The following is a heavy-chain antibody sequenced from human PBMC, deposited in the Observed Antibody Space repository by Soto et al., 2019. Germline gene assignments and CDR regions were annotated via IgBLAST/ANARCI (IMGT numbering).Heavy chain of an antibody. CDR2: IDPSDSYT. J-gene: IGHJ6*02. V-gene: IGHV5-10-1*01. D-gene: IGHD2-8*01. Sequence: GESLKISCNGSGYSFTSYWISWVRQMPGKGLEWMGRIDPSDSYTNYSPSFQGHVTISADKSISTAYLQWSSLKASDTAMYYCARLNGFSHDHYYYGMDVWGQGTTVTVSS. CDR1: GYSFTSYW. CDR3: ARLNGFSHDHYYYGMDV.